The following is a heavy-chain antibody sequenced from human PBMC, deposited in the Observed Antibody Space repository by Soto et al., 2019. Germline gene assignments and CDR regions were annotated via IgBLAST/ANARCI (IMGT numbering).Heavy chain of an antibody. CDR3: ARPYCSSTSCYSYFGY. V-gene: IGHV3-33*01. Sequence: GGSLRLSCAASGFTFTSFAMHWVRQAPGKGLEWVAVIWYDASNKYYADSVKGRFTISRDNPKNTLFLQMNSLRAEDTAVYYCARPYCSSTSCYSYFGYWGQGTLVTVSS. CDR1: GFTFTSFA. D-gene: IGHD2-2*01. J-gene: IGHJ4*02. CDR2: IWYDASNK.